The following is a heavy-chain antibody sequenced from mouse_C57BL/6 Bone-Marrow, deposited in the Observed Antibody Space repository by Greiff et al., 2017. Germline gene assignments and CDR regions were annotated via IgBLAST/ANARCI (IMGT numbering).Heavy chain of an antibody. D-gene: IGHD1-1*01. Sequence: EVKLVESGGGLVKPGGSLKLSCAASGFTFSDYGMHWVRQAPEKGLEWVAYISSGSSTIYYADTVKGRLTISRDNAKNTLCLQMTSLRSADTAMDDCAITTVVATDAMDYWGQGTSVTGSS. J-gene: IGHJ4*01. CDR1: GFTFSDYG. CDR2: ISSGSSTI. CDR3: AITTVVATDAMDY. V-gene: IGHV5-17*01.